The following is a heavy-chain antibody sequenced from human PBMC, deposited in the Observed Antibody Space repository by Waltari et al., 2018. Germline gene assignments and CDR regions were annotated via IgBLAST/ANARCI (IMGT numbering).Heavy chain of an antibody. V-gene: IGHV4-4*02. CDR1: GDSISNNFF. J-gene: IGHJ4*02. Sequence: QVQLQESGPGLVKPSGTLSLTCPVSGDSISNNFFWSWVRQSPGKGLEWIGQVHQSGRSNYNPYLESRVTVSMDTSKNQFSLKMTSVTAADTAIYYCASDRGRGLYLDSWGQGTLVTVSP. CDR3: ASDRGRGLYLDS. CDR2: VHQSGRS. D-gene: IGHD2-15*01.